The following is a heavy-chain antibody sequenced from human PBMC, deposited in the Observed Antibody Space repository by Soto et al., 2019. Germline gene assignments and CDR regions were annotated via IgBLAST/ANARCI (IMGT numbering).Heavy chain of an antibody. CDR3: ARPSHGGDYAQEGFDY. J-gene: IGHJ4*02. CDR1: GGTFSSYT. CDR2: IIPILGIA. D-gene: IGHD4-17*01. Sequence: QVPLVQSGAEVKKPGSSVKVSCKASGGTFSSYTISWVRQAPGQGLEWMGRIIPILGIANYAQKFQGRVTITADKSTSTAYMELSSLRSEDTAVYYCARPSHGGDYAQEGFDYWGQGTLVTVSS. V-gene: IGHV1-69*02.